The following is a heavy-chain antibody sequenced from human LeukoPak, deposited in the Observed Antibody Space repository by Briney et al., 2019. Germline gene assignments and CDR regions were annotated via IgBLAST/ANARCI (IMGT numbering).Heavy chain of an antibody. Sequence: SETLSLTCTVSGGSISSYYWSWIQQPPGKGLEWIGYIYYSGSTNYNPSLKSRVTISVDTSKDQFSLKLSSVTAADTAVYYCARRGHYYDSSGYYYAFDYWGQGTLVTVSS. V-gene: IGHV4-59*08. CDR1: GGSISSYY. CDR2: IYYSGST. CDR3: ARRGHYYDSSGYYYAFDY. J-gene: IGHJ4*02. D-gene: IGHD3-22*01.